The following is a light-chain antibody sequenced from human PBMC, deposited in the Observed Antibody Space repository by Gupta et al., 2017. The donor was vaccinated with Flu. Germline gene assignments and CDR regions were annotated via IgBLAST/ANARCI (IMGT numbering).Light chain of an antibody. CDR3: SSDSGGSNCL. CDR1: STDIAFYDF. Sequence: QSALTPPASVSGSPGQSLPLSCTRSSTDIAFYDFVSWYQQHPGKAPTLILYEVARRPAGVSHRCSGAKSGNTASLTISGLQPEDEATYYCSSDSGGSNCLFGGGTTLT. CDR2: EVA. V-gene: IGLV2-23*02. J-gene: IGLJ3*02.